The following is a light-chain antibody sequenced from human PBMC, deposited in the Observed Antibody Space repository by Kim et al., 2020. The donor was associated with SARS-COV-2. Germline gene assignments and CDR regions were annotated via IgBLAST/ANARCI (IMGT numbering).Light chain of an antibody. CDR1: QSLLHSNGHTY. Sequence: DFVMTQSPLSLVVTPGEPASISCRSSQSLLHSNGHTYFDWYLQKPGQSPHLLIYLASNRASGVPDRFSGSGSGTDFTLKISRVEAEDVGVYYCMQALQTPWTFGQGTKVDIK. V-gene: IGKV2-28*01. J-gene: IGKJ1*01. CDR2: LAS. CDR3: MQALQTPWT.